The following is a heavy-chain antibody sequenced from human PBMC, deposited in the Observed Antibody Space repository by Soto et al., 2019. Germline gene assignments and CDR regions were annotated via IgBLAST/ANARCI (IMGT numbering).Heavy chain of an antibody. Sequence: GASVKVSCKASGYTFTSYDINWVRQATGQGLEWMGWMNPNSGNTGYAQKFQGRVTMTRNTSISTAYMELSSLRSEDTAVYYCARLAKRIWGSYRIYYFDYWGQGTLVNVSS. V-gene: IGHV1-8*01. CDR2: MNPNSGNT. CDR1: GYTFTSYD. D-gene: IGHD3-16*02. J-gene: IGHJ4*02. CDR3: ARLAKRIWGSYRIYYFDY.